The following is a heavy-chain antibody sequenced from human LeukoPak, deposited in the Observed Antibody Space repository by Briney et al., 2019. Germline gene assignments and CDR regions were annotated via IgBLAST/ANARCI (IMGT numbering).Heavy chain of an antibody. J-gene: IGHJ4*02. V-gene: IGHV3-30*02. CDR1: GFTFSRYG. CDR3: AKIWLGRAVTTDRFDY. D-gene: IGHD3-10*01. CDR2: IRYDGSKE. Sequence: GGSLRLSCAASGFTFSRYGMHWVRQAPGKGLEWVAFIRYDGSKEYYADFVKGRFTISRDNSENTLHLQIRSLGAEDAAVYYCAKIWLGRAVTTDRFDYWGRGTLVTVSS.